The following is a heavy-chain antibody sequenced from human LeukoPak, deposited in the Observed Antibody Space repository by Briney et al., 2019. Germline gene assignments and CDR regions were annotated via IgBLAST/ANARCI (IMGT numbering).Heavy chain of an antibody. CDR1: GITFSSYW. CDR3: ARDPAGSNFDY. CDR2: IKEDGSEK. D-gene: IGHD3-10*01. Sequence: GGSLRLSCAVSGITFSSYWMGWVRQAPGKGLEWVANIKEDGSEKYYVDSVKGRFTISRDNAKNSLYLQMNSLRAEDTAVYYCARDPAGSNFDYWGQGTLVTVSS. J-gene: IGHJ4*02. V-gene: IGHV3-7*01.